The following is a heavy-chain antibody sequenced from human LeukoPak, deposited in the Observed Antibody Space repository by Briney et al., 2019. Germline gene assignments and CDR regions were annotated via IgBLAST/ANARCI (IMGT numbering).Heavy chain of an antibody. J-gene: IGHJ4*02. CDR3: ASLEGGEMATITYFDY. V-gene: IGHV1-69*04. D-gene: IGHD5-24*01. CDR1: GGTFGSYA. CDR2: IIPILGIA. Sequence: GASVKVSCKASGGTFGSYAISWVRQAPGQGLEWMGRIIPILGIANYAQKFQGRVTITADKSTSTAYMELSSLRSEDTAVYYCASLEGGEMATITYFDYWGQGTLVTVSS.